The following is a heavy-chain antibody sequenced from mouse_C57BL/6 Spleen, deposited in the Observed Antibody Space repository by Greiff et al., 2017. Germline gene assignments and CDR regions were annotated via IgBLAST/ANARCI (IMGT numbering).Heavy chain of an antibody. CDR3: AREAYYAMDY. J-gene: IGHJ4*01. V-gene: IGHV1-59*01. CDR1: GYTFTSYW. CDR2: IDPSDSYT. Sequence: QVQLQQPGAELVRPGTSVKLSCKASGYTFTSYWMHWVKQRPGQGLEWIGVIDPSDSYTNYNQKFKGKATLTVDTSSSTAYMQLSSLTSEDSAVYYCAREAYYAMDYWGQGTSVTVSS.